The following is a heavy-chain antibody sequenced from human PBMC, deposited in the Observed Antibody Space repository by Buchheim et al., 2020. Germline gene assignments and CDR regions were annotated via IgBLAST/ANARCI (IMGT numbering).Heavy chain of an antibody. CDR2: IYYSGST. J-gene: IGHJ6*02. D-gene: IGHD3-3*01. CDR1: GGSISSGDYY. Sequence: QVQLQESGPGLVKPSQTLSLTCTVSGGSISSGDYYWSWIRQPPGKGLEWIGYIYYSGSTYYNPSLKSRVTISVDTSKNQFFLKLSSVTAADTAVYYCARAAYYDFWSGYHPMPYYYYGMDVWGQGTT. CDR3: ARAAYYDFWSGYHPMPYYYYGMDV. V-gene: IGHV4-30-4*01.